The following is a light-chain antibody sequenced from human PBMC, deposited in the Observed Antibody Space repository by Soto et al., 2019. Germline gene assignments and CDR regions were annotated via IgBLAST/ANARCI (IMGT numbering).Light chain of an antibody. CDR3: KSYAGSNTYV. CDR2: EVT. J-gene: IGLJ1*01. V-gene: IGLV2-8*01. CDR1: SSDVGGYNY. Sequence: QSVLTQPPSASGSPGQSVTISCTGTSSDVGGYNYVSWYQQYAGKAPKLMIYEVTKRPSGVPDRFSGSKSGNTASLTVSGLQAEDEADYFCKSYAGSNTYVFGSGTKVTVL.